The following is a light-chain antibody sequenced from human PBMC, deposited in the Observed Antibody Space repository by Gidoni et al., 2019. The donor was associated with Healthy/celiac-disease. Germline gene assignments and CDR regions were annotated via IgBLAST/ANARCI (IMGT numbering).Light chain of an antibody. Sequence: LSPGERATLSCRASQSVSSSYLAWYQQKPGQAPRLLIYGASSRATGIPDRFSGSGSGTDFTLTISRLEPEDFAVYYCQQYGSSPQTFGQGTKLEIK. J-gene: IGKJ2*01. CDR3: QQYGSSPQT. V-gene: IGKV3-20*01. CDR1: QSVSSSY. CDR2: GAS.